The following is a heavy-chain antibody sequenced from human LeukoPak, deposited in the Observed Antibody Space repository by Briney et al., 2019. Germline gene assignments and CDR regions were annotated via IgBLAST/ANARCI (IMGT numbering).Heavy chain of an antibody. Sequence: SETLSLTCTVSGGSISSSSYYWGWIRQPPGKGLEWIGSIYYSGSTYYNPSLKSRVTISVDTSKNQFSLRLSSVTAADTAVYYCARWYSSGWYGGDYWGQGTLVTVSS. CDR3: ARWYSSGWYGGDY. D-gene: IGHD6-19*01. J-gene: IGHJ4*02. CDR1: GGSISSSSYY. V-gene: IGHV4-39*01. CDR2: IYYSGST.